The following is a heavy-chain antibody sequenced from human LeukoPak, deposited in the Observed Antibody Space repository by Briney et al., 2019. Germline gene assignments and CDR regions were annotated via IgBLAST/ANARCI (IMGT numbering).Heavy chain of an antibody. CDR3: AREAVGFDI. Sequence: ASVKVSCKASGYTFTGYYTHWVRQAPGQGLEWMGWINPNSGGTNYAQKFQGRVTMTRDTSISTAHMELSRLRSDDTAVNYCAREAVGFDIWGQGTMVTVSS. V-gene: IGHV1-2*02. D-gene: IGHD6-19*01. J-gene: IGHJ3*02. CDR1: GYTFTGYY. CDR2: INPNSGGT.